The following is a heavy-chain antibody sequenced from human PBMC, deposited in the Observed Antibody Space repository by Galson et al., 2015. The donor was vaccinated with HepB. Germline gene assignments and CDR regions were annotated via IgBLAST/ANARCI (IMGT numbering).Heavy chain of an antibody. CDR3: AKDRITMLRGVFDY. D-gene: IGHD3-10*01. Sequence: SLRLSCAASGFTFSSYAMIWVRQAPGKGPEWVSTISGSGASTYYAVSVKGRFTISRDNSKNTLYLQMNSLRAEDTAVYYCAKDRITMLRGVFDYWGQGTLVTVSS. J-gene: IGHJ4*02. CDR1: GFTFSSYA. CDR2: ISGSGAST. V-gene: IGHV3-23*01.